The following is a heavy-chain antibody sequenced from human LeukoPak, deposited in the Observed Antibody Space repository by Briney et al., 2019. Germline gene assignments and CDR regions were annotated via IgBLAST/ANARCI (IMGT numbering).Heavy chain of an antibody. J-gene: IGHJ4*02. CDR3: ARVRALGGSYHALDY. CDR2: INPNSGGT. D-gene: IGHD1-26*01. V-gene: IGHV1-2*06. CDR1: GYIFTGYY. Sequence: ASVKVSCKASGYIFTGYYMHWVRQAPGQGLEWMGRINPNSGGTNYAQKFQGRVTMTRDTSISTAYMELSRLRSDDTAVYYCARVRALGGSYHALDYWGQGTLVTVSS.